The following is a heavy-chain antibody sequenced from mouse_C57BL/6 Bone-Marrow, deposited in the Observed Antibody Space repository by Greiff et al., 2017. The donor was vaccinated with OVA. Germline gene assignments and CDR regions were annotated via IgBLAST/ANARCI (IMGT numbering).Heavy chain of an antibody. CDR3: ARWLPLYAMDY. V-gene: IGHV1-81*01. CDR1: GYTFTSYG. Sequence: VQLQESGAELARPGASVKLSCKASGYTFTSYGISWVKQRTGQGLEWIGEIYPRSGNTYYNEKFKGKATLTADKSSSTAYMELRSLTSEDSAVYFCARWLPLYAMDYWGQGTSVTVSS. D-gene: IGHD2-2*01. CDR2: IYPRSGNT. J-gene: IGHJ4*01.